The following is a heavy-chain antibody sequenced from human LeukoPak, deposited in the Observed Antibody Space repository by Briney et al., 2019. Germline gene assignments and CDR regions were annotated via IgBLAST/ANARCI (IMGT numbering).Heavy chain of an antibody. V-gene: IGHV3-21*01. Sequence: GGSLRLSCAASGLTVSSNCMSWVRQAPGKGLEWVSSISSSSSYIYYADSVKGRFTISRDNAKNSLYLQMNSLRAEDTAVYYCARDKSLDYWGQGTLVTVSS. CDR2: ISSSSSYI. J-gene: IGHJ4*02. CDR3: ARDKSLDY. CDR1: GLTVSSNC.